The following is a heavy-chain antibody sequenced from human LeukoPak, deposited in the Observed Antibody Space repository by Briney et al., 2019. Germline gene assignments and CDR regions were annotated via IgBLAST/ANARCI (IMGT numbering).Heavy chain of an antibody. D-gene: IGHD3-9*01. V-gene: IGHV1-2*02. CDR2: INPNSGGT. CDR3: ARVISGILTGYSLDV. CDR1: GYTFTGYY. J-gene: IGHJ6*02. Sequence: ASVKVSCKASGYTFTGYYMHWVRQAPGQGLEWMGWINPNSGGTNYAQKFQGRVTMTRDTSISTAYMELSRLRSDDTAVYYCARVISGILTGYSLDVWGQGPTVTVSS.